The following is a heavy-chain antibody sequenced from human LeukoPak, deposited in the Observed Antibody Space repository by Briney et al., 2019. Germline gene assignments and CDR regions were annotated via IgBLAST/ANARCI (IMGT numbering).Heavy chain of an antibody. CDR1: GYTLTELS. J-gene: IGHJ4*02. CDR2: LDPEDGEA. CDR3: ATALYYYDSSGRRMYYFDY. D-gene: IGHD3-22*01. V-gene: IGHV1-24*01. Sequence: ASVKVSCKVSGYTLTELSMHWVRQAPGKGLEWMGGLDPEDGEAIYAQKFQGRVTMTEDTSTDTAYMELSSLRSEDTAVYYCATALYYYDSSGRRMYYFDYWGQGTLVTVSS.